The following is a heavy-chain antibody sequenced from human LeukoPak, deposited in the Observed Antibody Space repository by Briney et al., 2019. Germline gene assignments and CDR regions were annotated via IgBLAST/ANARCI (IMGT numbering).Heavy chain of an antibody. D-gene: IGHD5-18*01. Sequence: SQTLSLTCTVSGGSISSGGYYWSWIRQHPGKGLEWIGYIYYSGSTYYNPSLKSRVTISVDTSKNQFSLKLSSVTAAGTAVYYCARRGYSYGYTGTGAFDYWGQGTLVTVSS. V-gene: IGHV4-31*03. J-gene: IGHJ4*02. CDR3: ARRGYSYGYTGTGAFDY. CDR2: IYYSGST. CDR1: GGSISSGGYY.